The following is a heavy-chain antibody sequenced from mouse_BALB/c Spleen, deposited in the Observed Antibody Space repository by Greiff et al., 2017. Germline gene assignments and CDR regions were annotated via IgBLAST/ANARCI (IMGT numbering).Heavy chain of an antibody. D-gene: IGHD2-4*01. CDR2: IWAGGST. J-gene: IGHJ2*01. CDR1: GFSLTSYG. V-gene: IGHV2-9*02. Sequence: QVQLKESGPGLVAPSQSLSITCTVSGFSLTSYGVHWVRQPPGKGLEWLGVIWAGGSTNYNSALMSRLSISKDNSKSQVFLKMNSLQTDDTAMYYCARDRGMITTVFDYWGQGTTLTVSS. CDR3: ARDRGMITTVFDY.